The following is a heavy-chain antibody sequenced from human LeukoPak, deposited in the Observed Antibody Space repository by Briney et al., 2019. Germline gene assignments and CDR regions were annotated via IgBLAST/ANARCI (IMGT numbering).Heavy chain of an antibody. D-gene: IGHD3-22*01. V-gene: IGHV3-21*04. Sequence: GGSLRLSCAASGFTFRNYGINWVRQAPGKGLEWVSSISSSSRYIYYADSVKGRFTISRDNAKNSLYLQMNSLRAEDTALYYCAKDIRYDSSGYLDYWGQGTLVTVSS. CDR1: GFTFRNYG. CDR2: ISSSSRYI. CDR3: AKDIRYDSSGYLDY. J-gene: IGHJ4*02.